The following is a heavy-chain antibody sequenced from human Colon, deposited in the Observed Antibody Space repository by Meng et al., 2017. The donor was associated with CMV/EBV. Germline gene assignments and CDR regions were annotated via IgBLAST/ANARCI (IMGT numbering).Heavy chain of an antibody. Sequence: QVQLQEPGPGLVKPSETLSLTCTVSGDSISSRSYYWGWIRQPPGKGLEWIASIYYTGNDYHNPSLKSRVTISIDTSNNQFSLRLTSVTAADTAVYYCARMALHWYFDLWGRGTLVTVSS. J-gene: IGHJ2*01. CDR3: ARMALHWYFDL. D-gene: IGHD5-24*01. V-gene: IGHV4-39*07. CDR1: GDSISSRSYY. CDR2: IYYTGND.